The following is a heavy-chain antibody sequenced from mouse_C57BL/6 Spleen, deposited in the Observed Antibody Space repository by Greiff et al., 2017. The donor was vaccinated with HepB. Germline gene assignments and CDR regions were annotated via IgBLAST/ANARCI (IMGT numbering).Heavy chain of an antibody. J-gene: IGHJ2*01. CDR2: IDPSDSYT. D-gene: IGHD2-4*01. CDR3: LYYDYDGFDY. CDR1: GYTFTSYW. Sequence: QVHVKQSGAELVKPGASVKLSCKASGYTFTSYWMQWVKQRPGQGLEWIGEIDPSDSYTNYNQKFKGKATLTVDTSSSTAYMQLSSLTSEDSAVYYCLYYDYDGFDYWGQGTTLTVSS. V-gene: IGHV1-50*01.